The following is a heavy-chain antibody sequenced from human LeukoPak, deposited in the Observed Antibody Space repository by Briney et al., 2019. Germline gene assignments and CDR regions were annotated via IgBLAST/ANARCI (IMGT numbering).Heavy chain of an antibody. CDR3: ARGRTIFRAVAGTNYYYYGMDV. CDR1: GRSFSGYY. V-gene: IGHV4-34*01. Sequence: PSETLSLTCAVYGRSFSGYYWSWIRQPPGKGLEWIGEINHSGSTNYNPSLKSRVTISVDTSKNQFSLKLSSVTAADTAVYYCARGRTIFRAVAGTNYYYYGMDVWGKGTTVTVSS. D-gene: IGHD6-19*01. CDR2: INHSGST. J-gene: IGHJ6*04.